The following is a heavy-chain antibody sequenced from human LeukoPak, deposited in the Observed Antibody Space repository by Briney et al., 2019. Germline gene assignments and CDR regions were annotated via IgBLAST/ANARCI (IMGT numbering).Heavy chain of an antibody. V-gene: IGHV6-1*01. CDR1: GDSVSSNSAA. D-gene: IGHD1-1*01. CDR2: TYYKSKWYN. CDR3: ARPVPSRLGWFDP. J-gene: IGHJ5*02. Sequence: SQTLSLTCAVSGDSVSSNSAAWHWIRQSPSRGLEWLGRTYYKSKWYNDYALSVKSRITINPGTSENQFSLHLNSVAPEDTAVYYCARPVPSRLGWFDPWGQGTLVTVSS.